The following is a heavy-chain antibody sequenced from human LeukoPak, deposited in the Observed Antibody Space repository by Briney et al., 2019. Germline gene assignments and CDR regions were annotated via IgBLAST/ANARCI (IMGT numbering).Heavy chain of an antibody. CDR1: GFTFSDYG. J-gene: IGHJ1*01. CDR2: ISYDGITT. Sequence: GRSLRLSCAASGFTFSDYGMQWVRQAPGKGLEWVAVISYDGITTFYADSVKGRFTVSRDNSKNTLGLQMDSLRTEDTAVYFCAKEPDAYTSGWYFQDWGQGTLVTVSS. V-gene: IGHV3-30*18. D-gene: IGHD6-25*01. CDR3: AKEPDAYTSGWYFQD.